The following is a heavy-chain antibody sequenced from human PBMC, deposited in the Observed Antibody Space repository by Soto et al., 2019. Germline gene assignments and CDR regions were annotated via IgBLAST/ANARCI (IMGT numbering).Heavy chain of an antibody. J-gene: IGHJ3*02. CDR1: GFTFSNAW. D-gene: IGHD3-3*01. Sequence: GGSLRLSCAASGFTFSNAWMSWVRQAPWKGLEWVGRIKRKTDGGTADYAAPVKGRFTISRDDSKNTLYLQMNSLKTEDTAVYYCTTLFGVVTSDVFDIWGQGTMVTVSS. CDR2: IKRKTDGGTA. CDR3: TTLFGVVTSDVFDI. V-gene: IGHV3-15*01.